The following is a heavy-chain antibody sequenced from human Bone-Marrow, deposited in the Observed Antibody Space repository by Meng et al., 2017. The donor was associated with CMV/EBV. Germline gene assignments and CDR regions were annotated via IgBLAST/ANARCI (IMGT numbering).Heavy chain of an antibody. CDR3: ARDTGDCSSTSCYTWRDYYYYGMDV. V-gene: IGHV1-69*10. Sequence: SVKVSCKASGGTFSSYAISWVRQAPGQELEWMGGIIPILGIANYAQKFQGRVTITADKSTSTAYMELSSLRSEDTAVYYCARDTGDCSSTSCYTWRDYYYYGMDVWGQGTTVTVSS. CDR2: IIPILGIA. D-gene: IGHD2-2*02. CDR1: GGTFSSYA. J-gene: IGHJ6*02.